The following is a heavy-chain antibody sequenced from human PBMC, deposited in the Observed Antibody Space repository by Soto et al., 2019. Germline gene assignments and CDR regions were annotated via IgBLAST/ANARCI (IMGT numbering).Heavy chain of an antibody. CDR1: GGSFSGYY. J-gene: IGHJ4*02. V-gene: IGHV4-34*01. D-gene: IGHD5-12*01. CDR3: ARGGYSGYVGY. Sequence: SETLSLTCAVYGGSFSGYYWSWIRQPPGKGLEWIGEINHSGSTNYNPSLKSRVTISVDTSKNQFSLKLSSVTAADTAVYYCARGGYSGYVGYWGQGTLVTVSS. CDR2: INHSGST.